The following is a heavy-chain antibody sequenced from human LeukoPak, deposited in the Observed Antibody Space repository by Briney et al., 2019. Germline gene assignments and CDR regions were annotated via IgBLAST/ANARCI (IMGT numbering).Heavy chain of an antibody. V-gene: IGHV1-18*01. Sequence: ASVKVSCKASGYTFTSYGISWVRQAPGQGLEWMGWISAYNGNTNYAQKLQGRVTMTTDTSTSTAHMELRSLRSDDTAVYYCAVNYYDSSGYYLGAGYWGQGTLVTVSS. CDR3: AVNYYDSSGYYLGAGY. CDR1: GYTFTSYG. D-gene: IGHD3-22*01. CDR2: ISAYNGNT. J-gene: IGHJ4*02.